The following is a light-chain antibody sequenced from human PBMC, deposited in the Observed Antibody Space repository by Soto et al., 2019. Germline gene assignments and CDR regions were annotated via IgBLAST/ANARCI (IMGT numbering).Light chain of an antibody. CDR1: QTISSW. V-gene: IGKV1-5*03. J-gene: IGKJ3*01. Sequence: DIQMTQSPSTLSGSVGDRVTITCRASQTISSWLAWYQQKPGKAPKLLIYKASTLKSGVPSRFSGSGSGTEFTLTISSLQPDDFATYYCQHSNHLPLFGPGTKVDF. CDR3: QHSNHLPL. CDR2: KAS.